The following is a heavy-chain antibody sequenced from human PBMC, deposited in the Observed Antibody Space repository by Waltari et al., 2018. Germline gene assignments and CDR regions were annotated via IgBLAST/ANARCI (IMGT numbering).Heavy chain of an antibody. V-gene: IGHV3-23*01. D-gene: IGHD3-16*01. J-gene: IGHJ4*02. CDR2: ISGSGGST. CDR1: GFTFSSYA. Sequence: EVQLLESGGGLVQPGGSLRLSCAASGFTFSSYAMGWVRQAPGKGLEWVSAISGSGGSTYYADSVKGRFTISRDNSKNTLYLQMNSLRAEDTAVYYCANYPGWAYYFDYWGQGTLVTVSS. CDR3: ANYPGWAYYFDY.